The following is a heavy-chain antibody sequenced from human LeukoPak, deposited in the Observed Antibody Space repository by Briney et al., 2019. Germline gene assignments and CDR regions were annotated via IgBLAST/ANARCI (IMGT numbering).Heavy chain of an antibody. Sequence: GASVKVSCKASGGIFSKWSISWVRQAPGQGLEWVGWISAYNGNTNYAQKLQGRVTMTTDTSTSTAYMELRSLRSDDTAVYYCARDLSSGWYGGYWGQGTLVTVSS. D-gene: IGHD6-19*01. CDR2: ISAYNGNT. J-gene: IGHJ4*02. V-gene: IGHV1-18*01. CDR1: GGIFSKWS. CDR3: ARDLSSGWYGGY.